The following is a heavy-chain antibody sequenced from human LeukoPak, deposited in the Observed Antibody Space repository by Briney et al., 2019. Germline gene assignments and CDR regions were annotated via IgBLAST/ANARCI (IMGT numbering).Heavy chain of an antibody. CDR2: IIPIFGTA. Sequence: GASVKVSCKASGGTFSSYAISWVRQAPGQGLEWTGGIIPIFGTANYAQKFQGRVTITTDESTSTAYMELSSLRSEDTAVYYCARDVGYNKYDAFDIWGQGTMVTVSS. CDR3: ARDVGYNKYDAFDI. J-gene: IGHJ3*02. V-gene: IGHV1-69*05. CDR1: GGTFSSYA. D-gene: IGHD5-24*01.